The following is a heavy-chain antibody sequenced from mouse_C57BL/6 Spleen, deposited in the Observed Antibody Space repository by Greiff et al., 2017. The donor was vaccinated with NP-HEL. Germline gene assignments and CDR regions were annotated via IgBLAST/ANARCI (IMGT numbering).Heavy chain of an antibody. J-gene: IGHJ2*01. CDR2: IYPSDSET. D-gene: IGHD2-5*01. Sequence: QVHVKQPGAELVRPGSSVKLSCKASGYTFTSYWMDWVKQRPGQGLEWIGNIYPSDSETHYNQKFKDKATLTVDKSSRTAYMQLSSLTSEDSAVYYCARGHYSNYFDYWGQGTTLTVSS. V-gene: IGHV1-61*01. CDR3: ARGHYSNYFDY. CDR1: GYTFTSYW.